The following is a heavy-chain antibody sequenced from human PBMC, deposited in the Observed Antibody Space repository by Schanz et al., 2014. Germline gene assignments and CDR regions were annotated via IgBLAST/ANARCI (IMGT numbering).Heavy chain of an antibody. CDR1: GLLFSYYY. J-gene: IGHJ4*02. Sequence: EVQLVESGGGLVRPGGSLRLSCAASGLLFSYYYMSGVRQAPGKGLEWVSYISRSSSTIYYADSVRGRFTISRDNAKNSLYLQMNSLSAEDTAVYYCAKRNHDMQSLPLDYWGQGTLVIVSS. D-gene: IGHD3-9*01. CDR2: ISRSSSTI. CDR3: AKRNHDMQSLPLDY. V-gene: IGHV3-48*01.